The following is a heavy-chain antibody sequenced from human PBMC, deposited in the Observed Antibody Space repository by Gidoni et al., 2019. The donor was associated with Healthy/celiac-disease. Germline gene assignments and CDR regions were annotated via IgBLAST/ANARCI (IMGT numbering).Heavy chain of an antibody. V-gene: IGHV3-33*01. J-gene: IGHJ4*02. D-gene: IGHD3-22*01. CDR2: IWYDGSNK. CDR3: ARDLDSSGYLDY. Sequence: QVQLVESGGGVVQPGRSLRLSCAASGFTFKSYGMHWVRQAPGKGLEWVAVIWYDGSNKYYADSVKGRFTISRDNSKNTLYLQMNSLRAEDTAVYYCARDLDSSGYLDYWGQGTLVTVSS. CDR1: GFTFKSYG.